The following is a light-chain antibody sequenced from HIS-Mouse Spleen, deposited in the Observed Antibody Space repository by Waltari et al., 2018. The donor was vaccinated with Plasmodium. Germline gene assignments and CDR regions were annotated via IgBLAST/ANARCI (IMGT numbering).Light chain of an antibody. CDR1: QSVLYSSNNKNY. CDR3: QQYYSTPYT. CDR2: WAS. V-gene: IGKV4-1*01. J-gene: IGKJ2*01. Sequence: DIVMTQSPDSLAVSLGERATINCKSSQSVLYSSNNKNYLAWYQQKPGQPPKLLIYWASTRESGFPDRFSGSGSGTDFTLTIISLQAEDVAVYYCQQYYSTPYTFGQGTKLEIK.